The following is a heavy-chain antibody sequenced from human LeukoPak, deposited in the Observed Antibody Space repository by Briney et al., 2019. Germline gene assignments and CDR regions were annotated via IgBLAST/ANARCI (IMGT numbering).Heavy chain of an antibody. V-gene: IGHV4-59*12. Sequence: SETLSLTCTVSGGSISSYYWSWIRQPPGKGLEWIGYIYYSGSTNYNPSLKSRVTISVDTSKNQFSLKLSSVTAADTAVYYCARYPRIQDYYGMDVWGQGTTVTVSS. CDR2: IYYSGST. J-gene: IGHJ6*02. CDR3: ARYPRIQDYYGMDV. D-gene: IGHD5-18*01. CDR1: GGSISSYY.